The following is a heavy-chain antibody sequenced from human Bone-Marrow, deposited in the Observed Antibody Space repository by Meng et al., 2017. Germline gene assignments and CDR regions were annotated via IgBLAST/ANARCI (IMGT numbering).Heavy chain of an antibody. V-gene: IGHV2-5*02. CDR1: GFSLSTSGVS. CDR3: VHSGASTFPDY. CDR2: TYWDDDK. Sequence: QITLNVSGPTLVKPTQTLTLTSTFPGFSLSTSGVSVHCISQPPGKALEWLALTYWDDDKRYSPSLKTRLTITKDTSKNQVVLTMTNMDPVDTATYYCVHSGASTFPDYWGQGTLVTVSS. J-gene: IGHJ4*01. D-gene: IGHD1-26*01.